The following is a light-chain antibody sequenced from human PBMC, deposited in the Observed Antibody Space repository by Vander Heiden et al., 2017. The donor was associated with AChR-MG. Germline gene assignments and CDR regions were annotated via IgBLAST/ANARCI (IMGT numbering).Light chain of an antibody. CDR1: QSVLYSSHNKNY. CDR3: QQDDSTPDT. J-gene: IGKJ2*01. Sequence: DIVMTQSPDSLAVSLGERATINCKSSQSVLYSSHNKNYLAWYQQKPGQPPKLLIYWASTRESGVPDRFSGSGSGTDFTLTISSLQAEDVAVYYCQQDDSTPDTFGQGTKLEIK. CDR2: WAS. V-gene: IGKV4-1*01.